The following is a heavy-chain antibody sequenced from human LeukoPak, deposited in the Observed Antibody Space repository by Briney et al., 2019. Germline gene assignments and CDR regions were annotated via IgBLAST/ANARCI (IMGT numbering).Heavy chain of an antibody. CDR1: GYTFTNYG. Sequence: ASVKVSCKASGYTFTNYGINWVRQAPGQGLEWVGWISTYNGNTNYAQKLQGRVTMTTDTSTSTAYMELRSLRSDDTAVYYCARHKANGAVSLDSWGQGTLVTVSS. V-gene: IGHV1-18*01. J-gene: IGHJ4*02. CDR2: ISTYNGNT. D-gene: IGHD2-8*01. CDR3: ARHKANGAVSLDS.